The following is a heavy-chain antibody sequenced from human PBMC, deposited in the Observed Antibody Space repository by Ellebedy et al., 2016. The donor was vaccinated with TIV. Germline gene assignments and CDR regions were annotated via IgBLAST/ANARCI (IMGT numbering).Heavy chain of an antibody. D-gene: IGHD2-8*01. CDR3: ARERGRYCTNGVCYNRGRYFDY. J-gene: IGHJ4*02. V-gene: IGHV1-69*13. CDR2: IIPIFGTA. Sequence: SVKVSXXASGGTFSSYAISWVRQAPGQGLEWMGGIIPIFGTANYAQKFQGRVTITADESTSTAYMELSGLRSEDTAMYYCARERGRYCTNGVCYNRGRYFDYWGQGTLVTVSS. CDR1: GGTFSSYA.